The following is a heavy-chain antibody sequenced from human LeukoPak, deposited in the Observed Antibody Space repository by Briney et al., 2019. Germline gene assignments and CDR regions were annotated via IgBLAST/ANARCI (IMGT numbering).Heavy chain of an antibody. J-gene: IGHJ6*03. Sequence: SETLSLTCAVAAYSISSGYYWGWIRQPPGKGLEWIGVIYHSGSASYNPSLKSRVTISIDTSKNHFSVRLSSVTAADTAVYYRASLYRVPAAKIGYMDVWGTGTTVTVSS. V-gene: IGHV4-38-2*01. D-gene: IGHD2-2*01. CDR1: AYSISSGYY. CDR3: ASLYRVPAAKIGYMDV. CDR2: IYHSGSA.